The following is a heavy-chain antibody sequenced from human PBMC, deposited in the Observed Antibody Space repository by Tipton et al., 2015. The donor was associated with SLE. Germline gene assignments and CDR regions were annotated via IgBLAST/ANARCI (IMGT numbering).Heavy chain of an antibody. CDR3: ARDKVGPNYYYGVDV. D-gene: IGHD3-16*01. J-gene: IGHJ6*02. Sequence: SLRLSCAASGFTFSRHWLSWVRLAPGKGLEWVANMNLDGSERYYVDSVKGRFTISRDNAKNSLFLQMDSLRVEDTAVYYCARDKVGPNYYYGVDVWGQGSTATVSS. CDR2: MNLDGSER. CDR1: GFTFSRHW. V-gene: IGHV3-7*01.